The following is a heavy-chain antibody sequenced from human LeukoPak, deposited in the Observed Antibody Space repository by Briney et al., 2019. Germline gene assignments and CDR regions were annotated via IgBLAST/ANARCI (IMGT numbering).Heavy chain of an antibody. V-gene: IGHV4-38-2*02. CDR1: GYSISSGYY. CDR3: ARESGPRDY. J-gene: IGHJ4*02. Sequence: PSETLSLTCTVSGYSISSGYYWGWIRQPPGKGLEWIGNIYHSGRTYYNPSLKSRVTISVDTAKNQFSLKLSSVTAAVTAVYYCARESGPRDYWGQGTLVTVSS. CDR2: IYHSGRT.